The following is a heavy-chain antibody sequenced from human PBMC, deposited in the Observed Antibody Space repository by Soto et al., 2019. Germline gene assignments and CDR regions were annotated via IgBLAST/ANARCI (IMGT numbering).Heavy chain of an antibody. CDR2: IIPILGIA. J-gene: IGHJ3*02. CDR1: GGTFSSYT. D-gene: IGHD2-2*03. Sequence: SVKVSCKASGGTFSSYTISWVRQAPGQGLEWMGRIIPILGIANYAQKFQGRVTITADKSTSTAYMELSSLRSEDTAVYYCAKPGTGYCSSTSCVDDAFDIWGQGTMVTVSS. CDR3: AKPGTGYCSSTSCVDDAFDI. V-gene: IGHV1-69*02.